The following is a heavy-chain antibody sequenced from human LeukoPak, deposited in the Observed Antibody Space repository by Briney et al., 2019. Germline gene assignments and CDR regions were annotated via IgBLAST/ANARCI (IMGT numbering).Heavy chain of an antibody. CDR2: ISGSGGST. D-gene: IGHD2-2*01. V-gene: IGHV3-23*01. J-gene: IGHJ3*01. Sequence: GGSLRLSCAASGFTFSSYAMSWVRQAPGKGLEWVSAISGSGGSTYYADSVKGRFTISRDNSKNTLYLQMNSLRAEDTAIYYCARDLIYYQLLLLSFDVWGQGTMVTVSS. CDR1: GFTFSSYA. CDR3: ARDLIYYQLLLLSFDV.